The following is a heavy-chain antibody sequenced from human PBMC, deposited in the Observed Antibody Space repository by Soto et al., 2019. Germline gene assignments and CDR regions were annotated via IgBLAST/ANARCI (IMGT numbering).Heavy chain of an antibody. CDR2: INPNSGGT. CDR3: ARSTSIAARNYYYYGMDV. CDR1: GYTLTGYY. D-gene: IGHD6-6*01. J-gene: IGHJ6*02. Sequence: ASVEVSCKASGYTLTGYYMHWVRQAPGQGLEWMGWINPNSGGTNYAQKFQGRVTMTRDTSISTAYMELSRLRSDDTAVYYCARSTSIAARNYYYYGMDVWGQGTTVTVSS. V-gene: IGHV1-2*02.